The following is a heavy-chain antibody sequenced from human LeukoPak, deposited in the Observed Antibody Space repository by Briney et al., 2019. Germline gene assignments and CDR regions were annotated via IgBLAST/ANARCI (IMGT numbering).Heavy chain of an antibody. CDR1: GVSFSGYY. V-gene: IGHV4-34*01. CDR3: ARGLNVHEGRGSDP. CDR2: INHSGST. D-gene: IGHD3-10*01. J-gene: IGHJ5*02. Sequence: TASETLSLTCAVYGVSFSGYYWSWVRQPPGKGLEWLGEINHSGSTNYNPSLKSRVTISVDTTNNQFSLKLSSVTAADTAVYYCARGLNVHEGRGSDPWGQGTLVTVSS.